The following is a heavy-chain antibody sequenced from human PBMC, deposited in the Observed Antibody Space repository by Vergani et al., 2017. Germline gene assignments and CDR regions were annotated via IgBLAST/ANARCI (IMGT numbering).Heavy chain of an antibody. Sequence: EVQLVESGGGLVQPGGSLRLSCAASGFTFSSYWMSWVRQAPGKGREWVANIKQDGSEKDYVDSVKGRFTISRDNAKNSLYLQMKSLRAEDTAVYYCAREQVYYDILTGYYNPSFDIWGQGTMVTVSS. D-gene: IGHD3-9*01. J-gene: IGHJ3*02. CDR1: GFTFSSYW. V-gene: IGHV3-7*03. CDR2: IKQDGSEK. CDR3: AREQVYYDILTGYYNPSFDI.